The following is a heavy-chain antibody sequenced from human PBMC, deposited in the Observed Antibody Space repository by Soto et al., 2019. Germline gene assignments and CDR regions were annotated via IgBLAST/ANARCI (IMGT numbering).Heavy chain of an antibody. Sequence: EVQLVESGGGLVQPGGSLRLSCAASGFTFSSYAMHWVRQAPGKGLEYVSGISSNGGSTYYANSVKGRFTISRDNSKNTLYLQMGSLRAEDMAVYYCARGYGDSKGLWGQGTMVTVSS. CDR3: ARGYGDSKGL. J-gene: IGHJ3*01. D-gene: IGHD4-17*01. V-gene: IGHV3-64*01. CDR2: ISSNGGST. CDR1: GFTFSSYA.